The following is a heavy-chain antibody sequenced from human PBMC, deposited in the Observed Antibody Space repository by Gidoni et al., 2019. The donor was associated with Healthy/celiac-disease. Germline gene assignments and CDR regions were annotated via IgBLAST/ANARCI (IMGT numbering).Heavy chain of an antibody. CDR2: IIPILGIA. Sequence: QVQLVQSGAEVKKPGSSVKVSCKASGGTFSSYAISWVRQAPGQGLEWMGRIIPILGIANYAQKFQGRVTITADKSTSTAYMELSSLRSEDTAVYYCARDLNEEMATIGDVEWGQGTLVTVSS. J-gene: IGHJ4*02. CDR3: ARDLNEEMATIGDVE. V-gene: IGHV1-69*09. D-gene: IGHD5-12*01. CDR1: GGTFSSYA.